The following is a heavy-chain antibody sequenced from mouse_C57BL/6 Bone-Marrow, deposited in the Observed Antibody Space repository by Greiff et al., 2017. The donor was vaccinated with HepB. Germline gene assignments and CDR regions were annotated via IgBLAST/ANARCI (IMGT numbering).Heavy chain of an antibody. Sequence: EVNLVESEGGLVQPGSSMKLSCTASGFTFSDYYMAWVRQVPEKGLEWVANINYDGSSTYYLDSLKSRFIISRDNAKNILYLQMSSLKSEDTATYYCARDGAYYSNWYFDVWGTGTTVTVSS. CDR2: INYDGSST. V-gene: IGHV5-16*01. D-gene: IGHD2-5*01. J-gene: IGHJ1*03. CDR1: GFTFSDYY. CDR3: ARDGAYYSNWYFDV.